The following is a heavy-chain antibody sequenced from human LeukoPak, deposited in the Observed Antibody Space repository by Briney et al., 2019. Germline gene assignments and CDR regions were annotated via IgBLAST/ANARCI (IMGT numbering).Heavy chain of an antibody. CDR3: ARAGAYCSGGSCYAGNYYMDV. CDR1: GYTFTSYG. J-gene: IGHJ6*03. Sequence: ASVKVSCKASGYTFTSYGISWVRQAPGQGLEWMGWISAYNGNTNYAQKLQGRVTMTTDTSTSTAYMELRSLRSDDTAVYYCARAGAYCSGGSCYAGNYYMDVWGKGTTVTVSS. V-gene: IGHV1-18*01. CDR2: ISAYNGNT. D-gene: IGHD2-15*01.